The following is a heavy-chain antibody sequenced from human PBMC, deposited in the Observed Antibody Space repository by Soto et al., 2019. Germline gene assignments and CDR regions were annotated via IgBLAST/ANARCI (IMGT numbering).Heavy chain of an antibody. V-gene: IGHV3-21*01. CDR1: GFTFSSYS. J-gene: IGHJ5*02. CDR3: AREPYSGSYPSCWFDP. D-gene: IGHD1-26*01. Sequence: PGGSLRLSCAASGFTFSSYSMNWVRQAPGKGLEWVSSISSSSSYIYYADSVKGRFTISRDNAKNSLYLQMNSLRAEDTAVYYCAREPYSGSYPSCWFDPWGQGTLVTVSS. CDR2: ISSSSSYI.